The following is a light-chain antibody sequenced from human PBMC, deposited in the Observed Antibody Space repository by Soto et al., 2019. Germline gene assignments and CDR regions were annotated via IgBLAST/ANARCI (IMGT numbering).Light chain of an antibody. Sequence: EIVLTQSPGTLSLSPGERATLSCRASQSVSSNFLAWYQHKPGQAPRLLIYCASSRATGIPDRFSGSGSGTDFTLTISRLEPEDFAVFYCQQYGDSLFTFGPGTKVDIK. J-gene: IGKJ3*01. CDR1: QSVSSNF. CDR2: CAS. V-gene: IGKV3-20*01. CDR3: QQYGDSLFT.